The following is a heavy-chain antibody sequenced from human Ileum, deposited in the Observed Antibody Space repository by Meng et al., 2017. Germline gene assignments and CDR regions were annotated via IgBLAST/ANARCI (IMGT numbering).Heavy chain of an antibody. V-gene: IGHV4-4*02. CDR1: GDSIITTNW. J-gene: IGHJ4*02. CDR2: IYHSGRI. Sequence: QVHVPESCPGLVKPSATLSLTCAVPGDSIITTNWWNWVRQPPGEGLEWIGEIYHSGRINYNWSLKSRVTLSIDKSKNQFSLKLISVTAADTGVYYCATNSGKKLHSWGQGTLVTVSS. D-gene: IGHD4-23*01. CDR3: ATNSGKKLHS.